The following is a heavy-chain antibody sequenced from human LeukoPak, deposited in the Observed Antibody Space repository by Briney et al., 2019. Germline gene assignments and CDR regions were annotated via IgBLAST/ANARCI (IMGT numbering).Heavy chain of an antibody. V-gene: IGHV4-61*05. CDR3: ARASRGVPHFDY. J-gene: IGHJ4*02. D-gene: IGHD3-10*01. CDR1: GGSISSSSYY. Sequence: SETLSLTCTVSGGSISSSSYYWGWIRQPPGKGLEWIGYIYYSGSTNYNPSLKSRVTISVDTSKNQFSLKLSSVTAADTAVYYCARASRGVPHFDYWGQGTLVTVSS. CDR2: IYYSGST.